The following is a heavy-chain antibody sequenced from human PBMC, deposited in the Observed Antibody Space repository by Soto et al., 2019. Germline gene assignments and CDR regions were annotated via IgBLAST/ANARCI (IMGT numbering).Heavy chain of an antibody. J-gene: IGHJ3*02. CDR1: GASISSGDYF. CDR2: HYYTGST. V-gene: IGHV4-30-4*01. Sequence: QVQLQESGPGLVKPSQTLSLTCTVSGASISSGDYFWSWIRQPPGKGLEWIGYHYYTGSTYYNPSLKSRVTIAVDTSKNQLSLKLNSVTAADTAVYYFARVPLYGIVRAFDIWGQGTMVIVSS. D-gene: IGHD2-2*02. CDR3: ARVPLYGIVRAFDI.